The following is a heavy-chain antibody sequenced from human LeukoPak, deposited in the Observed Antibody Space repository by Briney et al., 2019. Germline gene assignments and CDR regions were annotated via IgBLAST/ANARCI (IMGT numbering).Heavy chain of an antibody. V-gene: IGHV1-2*02. D-gene: IGHD3-9*01. J-gene: IGHJ5*02. CDR3: ARDLGNYDILTGYYMWENWFDP. Sequence: VASVKVSCKASGYTFTGYYIHWVRQAPGQGLEWMGWINPNSGGTNYAQKFQGRVTMTRDTSISTAYMELSRLRFDDTAVYYCARDLGNYDILTGYYMWENWFDPWGQGTLVTVSS. CDR2: INPNSGGT. CDR1: GYTFTGYY.